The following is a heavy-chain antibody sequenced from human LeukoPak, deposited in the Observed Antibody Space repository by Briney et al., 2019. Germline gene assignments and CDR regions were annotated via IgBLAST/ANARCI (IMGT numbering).Heavy chain of an antibody. CDR2: IYYSGNT. V-gene: IGHV4-59*08. J-gene: IGHJ5*02. Sequence: SETLSLTCAVYGGSFSDYFWSWIRQPPGKGLEWIGHIYYSGNTNYNPSLKSRVTISVDTSKNQFSLKLNSVTAADTAVYYCARRSASGRPFDPWGQGTLVTVSS. CDR3: ARRSASGRPFDP. CDR1: GGSFSDYF. D-gene: IGHD3-10*01.